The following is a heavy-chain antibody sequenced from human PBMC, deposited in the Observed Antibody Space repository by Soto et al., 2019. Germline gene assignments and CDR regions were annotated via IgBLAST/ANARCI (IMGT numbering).Heavy chain of an antibody. V-gene: IGHV4-30-4*01. CDR2: IYYSGST. CDR1: GGSISSGDYY. D-gene: IGHD1-26*01. CDR3: ARDRYSGSVIDY. Sequence: KTSVTLSLTCTVSGGSISSGDYYWSWIRQPPGKGLEWIGYIYYSGSTYYNPSLKSRVTISVDTSKNQFSLKLSSVTAADTAVYYCARDRYSGSVIDYWGQGTLVTVSS. J-gene: IGHJ4*02.